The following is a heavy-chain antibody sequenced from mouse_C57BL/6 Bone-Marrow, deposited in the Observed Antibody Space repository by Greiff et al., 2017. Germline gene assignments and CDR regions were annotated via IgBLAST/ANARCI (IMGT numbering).Heavy chain of an antibody. V-gene: IGHV1-5*01. J-gene: IGHJ4*01. CDR1: GYTFTSYW. CDR2: IYPGNSDT. CDR3: TFYYYGSRNYAMDY. Sequence: VQLQQSGTVLARPGASVKMSCKTSGYTFTSYWMHWVKQRPGQGLEWIGAIYPGNSDTSYNQKFKGKAKLTAVTSASTAYMELSSLTNEDSAVYYCTFYYYGSRNYAMDYWGQGTSVTVSS. D-gene: IGHD1-1*01.